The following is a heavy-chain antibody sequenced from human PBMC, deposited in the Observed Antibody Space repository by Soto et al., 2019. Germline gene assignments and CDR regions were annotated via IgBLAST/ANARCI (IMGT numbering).Heavy chain of an antibody. CDR2: IYSGGST. V-gene: IGHV3-53*01. CDR3: ATQRGYDFWSGYRFDY. Sequence: GESLKISCAASGFTVSSNYMSWVRQAPGKGLEWVSVIYSGGSTYYADSVKGRFTISRDNSKNTLYLQMNSLRAEDTAVYYCATQRGYDFWSGYRFDYWGQGTLVTVSS. D-gene: IGHD3-3*01. CDR1: GFTVSSNY. J-gene: IGHJ4*01.